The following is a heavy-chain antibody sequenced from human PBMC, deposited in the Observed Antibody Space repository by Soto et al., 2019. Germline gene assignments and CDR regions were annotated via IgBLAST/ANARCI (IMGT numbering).Heavy chain of an antibody. V-gene: IGHV5-10-1*01. J-gene: IGHJ4*02. D-gene: IGHD3-16*02. CDR1: GYXCTDYC. CDR3: ARVRIRDSGIVDFDY. Sequence: EXRKMYYRTSGYXCTDYCVSWVRHMPGKGLECVGRLEPKDSYTDYSPSFQGHVSISSDQSLNKAHLRWSSLKTSDTAIYYCARVRIRDSGIVDFDYWGLGTLAPVSS. CDR2: LEPKDSYT.